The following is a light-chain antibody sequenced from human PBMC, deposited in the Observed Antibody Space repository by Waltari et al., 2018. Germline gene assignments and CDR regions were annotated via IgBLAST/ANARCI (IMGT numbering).Light chain of an antibody. CDR3: SSYAGSNNVV. V-gene: IGLV2-8*01. CDR1: SSDVGRYNY. J-gene: IGLJ2*01. Sequence: QSALTQPPSASGSPGQSVTISCTGTSSDVGRYNYVSWYQQHPGKAPQLMIFEVSKRPSGVPARLSGSKSGNTASLTVSGLQAEDEADYYCSSYAGSNNVVFGGGTKLTVL. CDR2: EVS.